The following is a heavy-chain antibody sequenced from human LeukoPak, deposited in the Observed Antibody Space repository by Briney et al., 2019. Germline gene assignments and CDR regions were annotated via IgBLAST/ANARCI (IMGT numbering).Heavy chain of an antibody. V-gene: IGHV1-69*06. J-gene: IGHJ4*02. Sequence: SVKVSCKDSGGTFSSYSINWVRQAPRQGLEWMGGIIPLFNTPNYAQKFQGRVTITADKPTNTAYMELSSLRSEDTAVYYCASGRTDIVVVPATLRNYYFDYWGQGTLVTVSS. CDR2: IIPLFNTP. D-gene: IGHD2-2*01. CDR3: ASGRTDIVVVPATLRNYYFDY. CDR1: GGTFSSYS.